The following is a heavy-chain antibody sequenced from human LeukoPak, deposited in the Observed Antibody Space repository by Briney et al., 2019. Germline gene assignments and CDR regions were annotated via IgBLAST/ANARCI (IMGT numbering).Heavy chain of an antibody. CDR1: GFTFSSYA. V-gene: IGHV3-30-3*01. J-gene: IGHJ6*02. D-gene: IGHD3-22*01. CDR2: ISYDGSNK. CDR3: ARDHRGYYDSSGYSARSEYYYYYYGMDV. Sequence: PGRSLRLSCAASGFTFSSYAMHWVRQAPGKGLEWVAVISYDGSNKYYADPVKGRFTISRDNSKNTLYLQMNSLRAEDTAVYYCARDHRGYYDSSGYSARSEYYYYYYGMDVWGQGTTVTVSS.